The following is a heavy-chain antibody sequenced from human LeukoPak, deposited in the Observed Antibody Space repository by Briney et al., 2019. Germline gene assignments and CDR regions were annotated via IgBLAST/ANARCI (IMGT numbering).Heavy chain of an antibody. CDR2: IYYSGST. J-gene: IGHJ4*02. V-gene: IGHV4-30-4*08. CDR1: GGSISSGDYY. Sequence: SETLSLTCTVSGGSISSGDYYWSWIRQPPGKGLEWIGYIYYSGSTYYNPSLKSRVTISVDTSKNQFSLKLSSVTAADTAVYYCARQSARSTYLDYWGQGTLVTVSS. CDR3: ARQSARSTYLDY. D-gene: IGHD2-2*01.